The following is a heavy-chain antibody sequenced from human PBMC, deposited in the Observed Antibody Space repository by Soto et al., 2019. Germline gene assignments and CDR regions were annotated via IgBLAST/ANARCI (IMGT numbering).Heavy chain of an antibody. V-gene: IGHV4-39*01. J-gene: IGHJ4*02. CDR1: GGSVRSSTYY. D-gene: IGHD6-13*01. Sequence: QLRLQESGPGLVKSSETLSLTCTVSGGSVRSSTYYWGWIRQSPGKGLEWIGSIYYSGSTHNNPSLKRPVTMSVDTSTHQLSLKLLSVTAADTAIYYCTRHEGGAAADRPLDYWGQGTLVTVSS. CDR3: TRHEGGAAADRPLDY. CDR2: IYYSGST.